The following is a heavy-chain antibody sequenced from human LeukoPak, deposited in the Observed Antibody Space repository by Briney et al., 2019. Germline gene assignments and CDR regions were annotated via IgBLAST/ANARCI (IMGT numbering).Heavy chain of an antibody. CDR2: ISGYSGNT. CDR1: GYTFTSYG. Sequence: ASVKVSCKASGYTFTSYGISWVRQAPGQGLEWMGWISGYSGNTKYAQNLQGRVTMTRDTSTSTVYMGLSSLRSEDTAVYYCARIRDGYNDAYDIWGQGTMVTVSS. J-gene: IGHJ3*02. CDR3: ARIRDGYNDAYDI. V-gene: IGHV1-18*01. D-gene: IGHD5-24*01.